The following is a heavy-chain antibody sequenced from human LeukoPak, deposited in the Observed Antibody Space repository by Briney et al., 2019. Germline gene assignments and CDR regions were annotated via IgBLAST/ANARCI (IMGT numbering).Heavy chain of an antibody. J-gene: IGHJ4*02. CDR3: ARDMGLYSYGSFDY. D-gene: IGHD5-18*01. CDR1: GGSISSYY. Sequence: SETLSLTCTVSGGSISSYYWSWIRQPAGKGLEWIGRIYTSGSTNYNRSLKSRVTMSVDTSKNQFSLKLSSVTAADTAVYYCARDMGLYSYGSFDYWGQGTLVTVSS. V-gene: IGHV4-4*07. CDR2: IYTSGST.